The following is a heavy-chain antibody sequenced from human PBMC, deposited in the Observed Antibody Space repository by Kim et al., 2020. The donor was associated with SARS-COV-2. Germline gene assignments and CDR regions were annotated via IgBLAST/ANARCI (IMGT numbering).Heavy chain of an antibody. J-gene: IGHJ5*02. D-gene: IGHD2-2*01. Sequence: YAQGFTGRFDFSLDTSVSTAYLQLSSLKAEDTAVYYCARVPQLLGNWFDPWGQGTLVTVSS. V-gene: IGHV7-4-1*02. CDR3: ARVPQLLGNWFDP.